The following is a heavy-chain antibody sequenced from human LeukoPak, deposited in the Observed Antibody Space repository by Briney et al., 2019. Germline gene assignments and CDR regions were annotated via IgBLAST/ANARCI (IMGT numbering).Heavy chain of an antibody. Sequence: ADSLSLTCTLSGGFISITSSYWGWIRQPPGKGLEWVGRLYYSGSTSFNPSLKSGVTISADMSKNHFSLKLSSVTAADTAVYYCAHQPSGSYSIDYWGQGTLVTVSS. CDR1: GGFISITSSY. CDR3: AHQPSGSYSIDY. V-gene: IGHV4-39*02. CDR2: LYYSGST. J-gene: IGHJ4*02. D-gene: IGHD1-26*01.